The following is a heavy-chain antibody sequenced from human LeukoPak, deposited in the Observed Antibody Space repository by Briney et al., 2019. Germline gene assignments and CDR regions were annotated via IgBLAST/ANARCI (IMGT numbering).Heavy chain of an antibody. CDR3: ARHNSVWGSGSYRFYYMDV. V-gene: IGHV5-51*01. J-gene: IGHJ6*03. Sequence: GESLKISCKGSGYSFTSYWIGWVRQMPGKGLEWMGIIYPGDSDTRYSPSFQGQVTISADKSISTAYLQWSSLKASDTAMYYCARHNSVWGSGSYRFYYMDVWGKGTTVTVSS. CDR2: IYPGDSDT. D-gene: IGHD3-10*01. CDR1: GYSFTSYW.